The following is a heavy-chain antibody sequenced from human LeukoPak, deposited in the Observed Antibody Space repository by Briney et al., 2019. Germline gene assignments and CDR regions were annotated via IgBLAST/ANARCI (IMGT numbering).Heavy chain of an antibody. J-gene: IGHJ5*02. D-gene: IGHD1-26*01. CDR3: AITRYSGSYYPNWFDP. V-gene: IGHV4-4*02. CDR2: IYHSGST. CDR1: GVSISSSNW. Sequence: SETLSLTCAVSGVSISSSNWWSWVRLPPGKGLEWIREIYHSGSTNYNPSLKSRVTISVDKSKNQFSLKLGSVTAADTAVYYCAITRYSGSYYPNWFDPWGQGTLVTVSS.